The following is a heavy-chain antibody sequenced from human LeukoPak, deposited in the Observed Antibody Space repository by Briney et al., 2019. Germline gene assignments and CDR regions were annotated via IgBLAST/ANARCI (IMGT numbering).Heavy chain of an antibody. CDR1: GYSITTGYY. V-gene: IGHV4-61*01. CDR3: ARDGSAAAGSLPLDY. CDR2: IYYSGST. Sequence: SETLSLTCTVSGYSITTGYYWGWIRQPPGKGLEWIGYIYYSGSTNYNPSLKSRVTISVDTSKNQFSLKLSSVTAADTAVYYCARDGSAAAGSLPLDYWGQGTLVTVSS. J-gene: IGHJ4*02. D-gene: IGHD6-13*01.